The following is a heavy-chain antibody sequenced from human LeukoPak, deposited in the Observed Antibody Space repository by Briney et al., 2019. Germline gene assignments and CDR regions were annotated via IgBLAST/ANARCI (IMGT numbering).Heavy chain of an antibody. CDR3: AKDRDVVVPAAHDY. Sequence: SGGSLRLSCAASGFTFSSYAMHWVRQAPGKGLEWVAVISYDGSNKYYADSVKGRFTISRDNSKNTLYLQMNSLRAEDTAVYYCAKDRDVVVPAAHDYWGQGTLVTVSS. D-gene: IGHD2-2*01. CDR1: GFTFSSYA. V-gene: IGHV3-30-3*01. J-gene: IGHJ4*02. CDR2: ISYDGSNK.